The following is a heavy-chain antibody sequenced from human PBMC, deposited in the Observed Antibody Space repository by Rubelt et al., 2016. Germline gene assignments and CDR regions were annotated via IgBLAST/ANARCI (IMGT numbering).Heavy chain of an antibody. Sequence: EVQLMASGGGLVQPGGSLRLSCSASGFSFTSYAMSWVRQAPGKGLQWVSTITGDGRTFYTDSVKGRFTISRDISEAPLYLHMSGLRVEDAALYYCAKGGIGAGSKSSFGRWGQGTLVTASS. CDR1: GFSFTSYA. CDR3: AKGGIGAGSKSSFGR. J-gene: IGHJ4*02. D-gene: IGHD6-6*01. V-gene: IGHV3-23*01. CDR2: ITGDGRT.